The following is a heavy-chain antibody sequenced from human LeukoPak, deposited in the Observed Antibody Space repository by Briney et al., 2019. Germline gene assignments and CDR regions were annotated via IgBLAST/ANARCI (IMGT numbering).Heavy chain of an antibody. CDR1: GGTFSIYA. V-gene: IGHV1-69*04. J-gene: IGHJ4*02. Sequence: ASVKVSCKAAGGTFSIYAISWVRQAPGQGLEWMGRIIPILGIANYAQKFQGRVTITADKSTSTAYMELSSLRSEDTAVSYCARDGEWLRFRGNPLDYWGQGTLVTVSS. CDR2: IIPILGIA. D-gene: IGHD5-12*01. CDR3: ARDGEWLRFRGNPLDY.